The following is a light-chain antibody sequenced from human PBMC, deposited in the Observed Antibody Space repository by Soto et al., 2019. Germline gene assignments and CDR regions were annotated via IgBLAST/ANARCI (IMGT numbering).Light chain of an antibody. J-gene: IGKJ1*01. CDR1: HSIRYC. V-gene: IGKV1-5*03. CDR2: EAS. Sequence: DIQMTQSPSTLSASVGDRATITCRASHSIRYCLAWFQQKPGKAPRLLIYEASRLESGVPSRISGSGSGTEFTLTISSLQPADFATYYCQQYNSYSLWTFGQGTKVDIK. CDR3: QQYNSYSLWT.